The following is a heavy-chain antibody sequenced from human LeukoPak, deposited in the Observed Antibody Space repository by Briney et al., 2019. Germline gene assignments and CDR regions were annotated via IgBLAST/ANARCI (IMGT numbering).Heavy chain of an antibody. V-gene: IGHV1-18*01. D-gene: IGHD6-19*01. CDR1: GYTFNTYS. CDR3: ARASSEVAAAGTNFDY. CDR2: ISDYNGNT. Sequence: AAVTVPYMPSGYTFNTYSFSWVRLAPGPRREGMGWISDYNGNTNYAQKLQGRVTMTTDTSTSTAYMELRSLRSDDTAVYYCARASSEVAAAGTNFDYWGPGTLVTVSS. J-gene: IGHJ4*02.